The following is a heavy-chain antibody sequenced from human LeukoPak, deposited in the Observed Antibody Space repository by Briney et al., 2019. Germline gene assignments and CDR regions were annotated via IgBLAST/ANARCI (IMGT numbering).Heavy chain of an antibody. V-gene: IGHV4-34*01. CDR1: GGSFSGYY. CDR3: ARQKHFDY. CDR2: INHSGST. J-gene: IGHJ4*02. Sequence: SETLSLTCAVYGGSFSGYYWSWIRQPPGKGLEWIGEINHSGSTNYNPSLKGRVTISVDTSKNQFSLKLSSVTAADTAVYYCARQKHFDYWGRGTLVTVSS.